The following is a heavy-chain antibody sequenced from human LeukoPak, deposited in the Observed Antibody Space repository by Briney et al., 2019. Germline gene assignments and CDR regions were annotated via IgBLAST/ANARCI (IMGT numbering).Heavy chain of an antibody. CDR2: IYYSGST. CDR3: ASTSMTTGRGTDY. D-gene: IGHD4-17*01. V-gene: IGHV4-59*01. CDR1: GGSISSYY. Sequence: SETLSLTCTVSGGSISSYYWSWIRRPPGKGLEWIGYIYYSGSTNYNPSLKSRVTISVGTSKNQFSLKLSSVTAADTAVYYCASTSMTTGRGTDYWGQGTLVTVSS. J-gene: IGHJ4*02.